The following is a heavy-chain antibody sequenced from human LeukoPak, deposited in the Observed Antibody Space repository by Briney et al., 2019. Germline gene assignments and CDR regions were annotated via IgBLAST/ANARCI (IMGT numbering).Heavy chain of an antibody. Sequence: GGSLRLSCAASGFTFSSYSMTWVRQAPGKGLEWVSGISWNSGSKGYADSVKGRFIISRDNAKNSLYLQMNSLRAEDTAVYYCASLLYCSSTSCYGIDYWGQGTLVTVSS. CDR2: ISWNSGSK. V-gene: IGHV3-9*01. J-gene: IGHJ4*02. CDR3: ASLLYCSSTSCYGIDY. CDR1: GFTFSSYS. D-gene: IGHD2-2*01.